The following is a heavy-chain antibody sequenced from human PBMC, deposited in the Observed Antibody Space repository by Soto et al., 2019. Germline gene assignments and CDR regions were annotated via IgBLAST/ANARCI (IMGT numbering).Heavy chain of an antibody. CDR2: INHSGST. V-gene: IGHV4-34*01. CDR3: ARERATVTTRGGFNY. Sequence: QVQLQQWGAGLLKPSETLSLTCAVYGGSFSGYYWSWIRQPPGKGLEWIGEINHSGSTNYNPFLKSRVTISVDTSKNQFSLKLSSVTAADTAVYYCARERATVTTRGGFNYWGQGTLVTVSS. D-gene: IGHD4-17*01. CDR1: GGSFSGYY. J-gene: IGHJ4*02.